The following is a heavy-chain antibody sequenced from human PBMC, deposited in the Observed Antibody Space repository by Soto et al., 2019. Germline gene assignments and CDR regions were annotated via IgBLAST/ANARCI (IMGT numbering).Heavy chain of an antibody. D-gene: IGHD6-13*01. CDR1: GYTFTGYY. J-gene: IGHJ5*02. V-gene: IGHV1-2*02. Sequence: ASVKVSCKASGYTFTGYYMHWVRQAPGQGLEWMGWINPNSGGTNYAQKFQGRVTMTRDTSISTAYMELSRLRSDDTAVYYCARARVLWQQLVPNCFDPWGQGTLVTVSS. CDR3: ARARVLWQQLVPNCFDP. CDR2: INPNSGGT.